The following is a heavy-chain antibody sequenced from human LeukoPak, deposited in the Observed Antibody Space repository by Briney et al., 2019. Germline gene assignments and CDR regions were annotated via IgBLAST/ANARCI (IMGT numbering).Heavy chain of an antibody. V-gene: IGHV1-2*02. CDR1: GYTFTGYY. Sequence: GASVKVSCKASGYTFTGYYMHWVRQAPGQGLEWMGWINPNSGDTNYAQKFQGSVTMTRETSISTVYMELSRLRSDDTAVYYCARASGSYWWFDSWGQGTLVSVSS. CDR2: INPNSGDT. D-gene: IGHD1-26*01. CDR3: ARASGSYWWFDS. J-gene: IGHJ5*01.